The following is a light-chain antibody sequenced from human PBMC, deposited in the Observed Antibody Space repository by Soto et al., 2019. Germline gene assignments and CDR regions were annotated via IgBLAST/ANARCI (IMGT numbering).Light chain of an antibody. J-gene: IGKJ4*01. CDR3: QQLNSYPLN. CDR2: AAS. CDR1: QGISSY. Sequence: DIQLTQSPSFLSASVGDRVTITCRASQGISSYLAWYQQKPGKAPKLLIYAASTLQSGVPSRFSGSRSGTEFTLTISSLPPEDFATYYCQQLNSYPLNFGGGSKGDIK. V-gene: IGKV1-9*01.